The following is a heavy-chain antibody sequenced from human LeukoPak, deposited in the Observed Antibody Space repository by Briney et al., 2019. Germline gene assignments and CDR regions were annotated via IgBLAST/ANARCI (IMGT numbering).Heavy chain of an antibody. D-gene: IGHD3-3*01. CDR2: IKPDGSET. CDR1: RFTFSNHY. J-gene: IGHJ4*02. Sequence: PGGSLRLSCVASRFTFSNHYMSWVRQAPGKGLEWVATIKPDGSETFYVDSVKGRFTISRDNSKNTLYLQMNSLRAEDTAVYYCAKDPSPGRGDGLLDYWGQGTLVTVSS. V-gene: IGHV3-7*03. CDR3: AKDPSPGRGDGLLDY.